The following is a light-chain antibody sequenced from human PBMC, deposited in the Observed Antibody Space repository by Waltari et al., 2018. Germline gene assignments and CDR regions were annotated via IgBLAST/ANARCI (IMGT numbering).Light chain of an antibody. CDR3: QQYGTSPLT. J-gene: IGKJ4*01. CDR2: TAS. V-gene: IGKV3-20*01. Sequence: EIVLTRSPLPLSLSPGERATLPCRASQSVASNYVAWYQQKPGQAPRLLMYTASSRASGIADRISGSGSRTDFTLTISRLEAEDFAEYYWQQYGTSPLTFGGGTRVDIK. CDR1: QSVASNY.